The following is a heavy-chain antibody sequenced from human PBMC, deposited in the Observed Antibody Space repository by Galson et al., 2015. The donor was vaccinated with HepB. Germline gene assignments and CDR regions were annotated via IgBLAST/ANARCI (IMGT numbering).Heavy chain of an antibody. Sequence: SVKVSCKVSGYTLTELSMHWVRQAPGKGLEWMGGFDPEDGETIYAQKFQGRVTMTEDTSTDTAYMELSSLRSEDTAVYYCATGPYDYVWGSYRPLDYWGQGTLVTVSS. CDR3: ATGPYDYVWGSYRPLDY. CDR2: FDPEDGET. D-gene: IGHD3-16*02. CDR1: GYTLTELS. J-gene: IGHJ4*02. V-gene: IGHV1-24*01.